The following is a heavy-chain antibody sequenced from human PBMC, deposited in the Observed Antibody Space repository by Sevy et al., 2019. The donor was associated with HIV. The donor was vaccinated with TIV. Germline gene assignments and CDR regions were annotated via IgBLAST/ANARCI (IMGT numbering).Heavy chain of an antibody. CDR2: IDKNSGTI. CDR3: TRANLEYCSGGSCSTFGF. D-gene: IGHD2-15*01. CDR1: GFTFSSYS. J-gene: IGHJ4*01. Sequence: GGSLRLSCAASGFTFSSYSMNWVRQAPGKGLEWVSYIDKNSGTIYYADSVKGRFLISRDNAKNSLSLQMNGLRDEDTAVYYCTRANLEYCSGGSCSTFGFWGHGTLVTVSS. V-gene: IGHV3-48*02.